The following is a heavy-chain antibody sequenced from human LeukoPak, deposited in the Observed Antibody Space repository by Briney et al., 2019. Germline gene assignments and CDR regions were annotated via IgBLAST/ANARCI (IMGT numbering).Heavy chain of an antibody. CDR3: ARDPGDTDWYNFDF. CDR2: IHSSGST. V-gene: IGHV4-59*11. J-gene: IGHJ4*02. D-gene: IGHD3-9*01. CDR1: GGSLSGHF. Sequence: SETLPLTCTVSGGSLSGHFWSWFRRPPGKGLENIGYIHSSGSTNYNPSYKSRVTVSLEMSKNQFSLGLSSVTAADTAVYYCARDPGDTDWYNFDFWGQGILVTVSS.